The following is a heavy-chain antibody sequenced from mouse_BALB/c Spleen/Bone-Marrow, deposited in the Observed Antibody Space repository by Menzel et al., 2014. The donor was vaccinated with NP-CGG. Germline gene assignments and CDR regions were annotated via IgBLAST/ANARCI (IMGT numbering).Heavy chain of an antibody. D-gene: IGHD2-2*01. J-gene: IGHJ2*01. V-gene: IGHV14-3*02. CDR2: IDPANGNT. Sequence: EVQLQESGAELVKPGASVKLSCTASGFNIKDTYMHWVKQRPEQGLEWIGRIDPANGNTKYDPKFQGKATITADTSYNTAYLQLSSLTSEDTAVYYCASYVYGYYFDYWGQGTTLTVSS. CDR3: ASYVYGYYFDY. CDR1: GFNIKDTY.